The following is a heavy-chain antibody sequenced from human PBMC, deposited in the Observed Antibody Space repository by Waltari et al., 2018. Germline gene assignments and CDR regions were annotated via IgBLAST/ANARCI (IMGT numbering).Heavy chain of an antibody. CDR1: GFTFTTYT. V-gene: IGHV3-64*01. D-gene: IGHD3-10*01. CDR3: ARERNYYYFDY. J-gene: IGHJ4*02. CDR2: ITGSGGTT. Sequence: EVQLLESGGGLVQPGGSLRLSCAASGFTFTTYTIHWVRQAPGKGLEYVSAITGSGGTTYYTNFVKGRFTISRDNSKNTVYLQMDSLRAEDMAVYYCARERNYYYFDYWGQGTLVTVSS.